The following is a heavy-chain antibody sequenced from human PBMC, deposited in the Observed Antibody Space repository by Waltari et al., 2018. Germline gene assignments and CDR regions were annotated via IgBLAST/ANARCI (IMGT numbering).Heavy chain of an antibody. CDR3: ARGRRGDGDPVRY. V-gene: IGHV4-34*01. Sequence: QVQLQQWGAGLLKPSETLSLTCAVYGGSFSGYYWSWIRQPPGKGLEWIGEINHSGSTNYNPSLKSRVTISVDTSKNQFSLKLSSVTAADTAVYYCARGRRGDGDPVRYWGQGTLVTVSS. D-gene: IGHD4-17*01. CDR2: INHSGST. CDR1: GGSFSGYY. J-gene: IGHJ4*02.